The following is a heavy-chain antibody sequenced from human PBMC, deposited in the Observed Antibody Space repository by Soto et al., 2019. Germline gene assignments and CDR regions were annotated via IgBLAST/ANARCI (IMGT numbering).Heavy chain of an antibody. CDR1: GYTFTTYG. CDR2: ISTDIGNT. CDR3: ARFNCISSSCYEGYFDY. D-gene: IGHD2-2*01. Sequence: QVQLVQSGAEVKKPGASVKVSCKTSGYTFTTYGFSWVRQAPGQGLECMGWISTDIGNTNYAQKDQDKVTMTTDTTTSSAYMELRSLRADDTAVYVCARFNCISSSCYEGYFDYWGQGPLVTVSS. V-gene: IGHV1-18*01. J-gene: IGHJ4*02.